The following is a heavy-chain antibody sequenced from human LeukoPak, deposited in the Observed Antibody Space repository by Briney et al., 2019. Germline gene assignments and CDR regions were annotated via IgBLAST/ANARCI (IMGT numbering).Heavy chain of an antibody. D-gene: IGHD2-15*01. CDR2: IYSGGST. J-gene: IGHJ4*02. CDR3: ASSAAAAQYYFNY. CDR1: GGSISSSGYY. V-gene: IGHV3-66*01. Sequence: ETLSLTCTVSGGSISSSGYYWGWIRQPPGKGLEWVSLIYSGGSTYYADSVKGRFTISRDNSKNTLYLQMNSLRAEDTAVYYCASSAAAAQYYFNYWGRGTLVTVSS.